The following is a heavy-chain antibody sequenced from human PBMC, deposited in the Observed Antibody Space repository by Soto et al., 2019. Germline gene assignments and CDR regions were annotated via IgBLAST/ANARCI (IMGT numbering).Heavy chain of an antibody. Sequence: AETLSLTCTVSGASITSDYWSWIRHPPGIGLECIGHIHHSGRTKYNPSLRSRAIMSIDTSKNQFSMQLGSVTGGDTAVYYCARDLWGYCGADCYPLDVWGQGTTVTVSS. CDR3: ARDLWGYCGADCYPLDV. V-gene: IGHV4-59*01. CDR1: GASITSDY. J-gene: IGHJ6*02. CDR2: IHHSGRT. D-gene: IGHD2-21*02.